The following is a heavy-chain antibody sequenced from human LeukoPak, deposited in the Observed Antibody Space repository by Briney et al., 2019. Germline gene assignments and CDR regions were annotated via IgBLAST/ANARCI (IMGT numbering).Heavy chain of an antibody. CDR3: ATPLRAYSSGWCDY. Sequence: GGSLRLSCAASGFTISIYAMTWVRQAPGKGLEWVSLISGSDGSTYYADSVKGRFTISRDNSKNTVYLQMNSLRAEDTAVYYCATPLRAYSSGWCDYWGQGTLVTVSS. V-gene: IGHV3-23*01. D-gene: IGHD6-19*01. CDR2: ISGSDGST. CDR1: GFTISIYA. J-gene: IGHJ4*02.